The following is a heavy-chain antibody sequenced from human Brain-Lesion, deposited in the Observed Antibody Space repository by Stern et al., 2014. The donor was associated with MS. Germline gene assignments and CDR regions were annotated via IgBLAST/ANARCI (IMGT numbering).Heavy chain of an antibody. CDR1: GGSISSGGYY. J-gene: IGHJ6*02. D-gene: IGHD2-2*01. CDR2: IFNSGST. Sequence: QVQLVESGPGLVKPSQTLSLSCTVSGGSISSGGYYWSWIRQPAGKGLEWIGRIFNSGSTSYNPSLKSRGNISTDTPQNQFSLRLNSMTAADTAVYYCARGRVVPGFQYYATDVWGQGTTVIVSS. V-gene: IGHV4-61*02. CDR3: ARGRVVPGFQYYATDV.